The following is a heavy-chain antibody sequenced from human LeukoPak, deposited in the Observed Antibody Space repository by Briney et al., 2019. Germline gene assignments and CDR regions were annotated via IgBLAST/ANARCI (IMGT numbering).Heavy chain of an antibody. CDR3: ARSSSGWYEYYFDY. J-gene: IGHJ4*02. Sequence: PSETLSLTCTVSGGSISSYYWSWIRQPPGKGLEWIGYIYYSGSTNYNPSLKSRVTTSVDTSKNQFSLKLSSVTAADTAVYYCARSSSGWYEYYFDYWGQGTLVTVSS. V-gene: IGHV4-59*01. CDR1: GGSISSYY. D-gene: IGHD6-19*01. CDR2: IYYSGST.